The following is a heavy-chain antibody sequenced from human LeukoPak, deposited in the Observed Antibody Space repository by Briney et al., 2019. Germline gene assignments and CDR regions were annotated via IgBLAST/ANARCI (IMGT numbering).Heavy chain of an antibody. J-gene: IGHJ4*02. CDR2: INSDGSST. V-gene: IGHV3-74*01. Sequence: PGGSLRLSCAASGFTFSSYWMHWVRQAPGKGLVWVSRINSDGSSTNYADSVKGRFTISRDNAKNTLYLQMNNPRAEDTAVYYCARRVTGTTPPYYFDYWGQGALVTVSS. CDR1: GFTFSSYW. D-gene: IGHD1-20*01. CDR3: ARRVTGTTPPYYFDY.